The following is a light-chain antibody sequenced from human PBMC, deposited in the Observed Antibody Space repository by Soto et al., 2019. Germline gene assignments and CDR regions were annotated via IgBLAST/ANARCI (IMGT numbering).Light chain of an antibody. CDR3: QSYDSSLSAVV. J-gene: IGLJ2*01. V-gene: IGLV1-40*01. Sequence: QSVLTQQPSVSGAPGQRVTISCTGSSSNIGAGYDVHWYQQLPGTAPKLLIYGNSNRPSGVPDRFSGSKSGTSASLAITGLQAEDEADYYCQSYDSSLSAVVFGVGTKVTVL. CDR2: GNS. CDR1: SSNIGAGYD.